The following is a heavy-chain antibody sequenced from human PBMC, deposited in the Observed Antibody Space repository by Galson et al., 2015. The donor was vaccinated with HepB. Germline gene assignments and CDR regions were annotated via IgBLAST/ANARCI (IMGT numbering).Heavy chain of an antibody. V-gene: IGHV4-30-4*01. CDR1: GGPIRNDDYY. Sequence: TLSLTCTVSGGPIRNDDYYWSWIRQSPGKGLEWIGHIYHSGSSDYNPSLKSRITISVDTSKNQFSLKMNSVTAADTAVYYCAREGPYYDGLDVWGQGTTVTVSS. J-gene: IGHJ6*02. CDR2: IYHSGSS. CDR3: AREGPYYDGLDV.